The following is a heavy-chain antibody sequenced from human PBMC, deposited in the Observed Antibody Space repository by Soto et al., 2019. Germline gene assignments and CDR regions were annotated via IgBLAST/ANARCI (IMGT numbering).Heavy chain of an antibody. CDR3: AKDAVYNDGLWLMDH. CDR2: IYGSGRGI. J-gene: IGHJ4*02. V-gene: IGHV3-23*05. CDR1: GLPHSNFA. Sequence: VGSLRLSCTASGLPHSNFAMMWVRQAPGKGLECVSGIYGSGRGIEYADSVKGRFTISRDNSKNTVYLQMTDLRADDTAVYYCAKDAVYNDGLWLMDHWGQGTQVTVS. D-gene: IGHD3-16*01.